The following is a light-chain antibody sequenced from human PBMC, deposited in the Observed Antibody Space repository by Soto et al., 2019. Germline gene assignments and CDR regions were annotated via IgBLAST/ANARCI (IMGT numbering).Light chain of an antibody. CDR2: DAS. V-gene: IGKV1-5*01. CDR1: QSISRS. Sequence: DIQMTQSPSTLSASVGDRVTITCRASQSISRSLAWYQQKPGKAPNLLIFDASSLESGVPSRFSGSGFGTEFTLTISSLQPDDFATDYCQQYSSFLLTFGPGTTVDIK. CDR3: QQYSSFLLT. J-gene: IGKJ3*01.